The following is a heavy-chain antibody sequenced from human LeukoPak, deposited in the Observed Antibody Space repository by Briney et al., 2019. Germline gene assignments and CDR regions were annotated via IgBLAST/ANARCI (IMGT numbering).Heavy chain of an antibody. CDR2: LYHSDSA. CDR1: GYSISNNYY. V-gene: IGHV4-38-2*01. Sequence: ASETLSLTCAVSGYSISNNYYWVWIRQPPGRGLEWIGSLYHSDSAYYNTSLRSRVSMSVDTSKSQFSLTLSFVTAADTAVYYCARRHDSYYYYYIDVWGSGTTVTVSS. J-gene: IGHJ6*03. CDR3: ARRHDSYYYYYIDV.